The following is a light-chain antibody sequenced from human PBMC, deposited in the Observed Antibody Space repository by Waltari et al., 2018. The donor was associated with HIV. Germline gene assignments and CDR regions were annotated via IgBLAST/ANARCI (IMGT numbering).Light chain of an antibody. J-gene: IGLJ3*02. CDR2: DIT. V-gene: IGLV2-11*01. Sequence: HSALTQPRSVSGSPGQSVTISCTGTSSDVGDYNYVSWYQQHPGKAPKLLIFDITKRPSGVPDRLSGSKSGNTASLTISGLHLEDEANYYCCSYAGTYTWVFGGGTTLTVL. CDR1: SSDVGDYNY. CDR3: CSYAGTYTWV.